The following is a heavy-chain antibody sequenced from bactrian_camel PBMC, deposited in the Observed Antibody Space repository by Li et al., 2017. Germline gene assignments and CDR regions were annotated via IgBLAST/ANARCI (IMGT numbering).Heavy chain of an antibody. V-gene: IGHV3S55*01. CDR3: AARTRGGTWCGLFTSMYFS. CDR1: VDTIGRYC. CDR2: IDSDGSA. J-gene: IGHJ6*01. Sequence: HVQLVESGGGSVQVGGSLRLSCVVSVDTIGRYCMGWYRQAPGKEREGVAAIDSDGSASYTDSVKGRFTVSRDNAKNTMYLQMNSLKSEDTALYYCAARTRGGTWCGLFTSMYFSWGQGTQVTVS. D-gene: IGHD2*01.